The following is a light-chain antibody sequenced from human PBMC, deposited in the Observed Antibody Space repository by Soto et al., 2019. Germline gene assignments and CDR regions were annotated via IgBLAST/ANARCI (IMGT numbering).Light chain of an antibody. CDR1: NIGSKS. J-gene: IGLJ2*01. Sequence: SYELTQPPSVSVAPGKTARISCGGNNIGSKSVHWYQRKPGQAPVLVIYSDPDLHSVIPERFSGSNSGNTATLTISRVEAGDEADYYCQVWDSSSAHVVFGGGTKVTVL. CDR2: SDP. V-gene: IGLV3-21*04. CDR3: QVWDSSSAHVV.